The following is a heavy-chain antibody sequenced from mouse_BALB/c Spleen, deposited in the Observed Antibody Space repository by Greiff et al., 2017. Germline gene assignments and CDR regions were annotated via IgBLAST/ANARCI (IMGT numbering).Heavy chain of an antibody. J-gene: IGHJ4*01. CDR3: TRRLRYAMDY. CDR1: GYTFTSYW. CDR2: IYPGNSDT. D-gene: IGHD1-1*01. Sequence: EVQLQQSGAELAKPGASVKMSCKASGYTFTSYWMHWVKQRPGQGLEWIGAIYPGNSDTSYNQKFKGKAKLTAVTSTSTAYIELSSLTNEDSAVYYCTRRLRYAMDYWGQGTSVTVSS. V-gene: IGHV1-5*01.